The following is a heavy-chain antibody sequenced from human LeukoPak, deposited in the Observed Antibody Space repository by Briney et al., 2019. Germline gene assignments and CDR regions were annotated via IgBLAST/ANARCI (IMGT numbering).Heavy chain of an antibody. CDR2: IYYDGST. D-gene: IGHD1-26*01. CDR3: ARLASGRFFDY. CDR1: GDSVSSTSYF. J-gene: IGHJ4*02. V-gene: IGHV4-39*01. Sequence: PSETLSLTCTVSGDSVSSTSYFWGWVRQPPGKGLDWIGSIYYDGSTHYNPSLESRVTISVDTSKNQVSLKLTSVTAADTAVYYCARLASGRFFDYWGQGTLVTVSS.